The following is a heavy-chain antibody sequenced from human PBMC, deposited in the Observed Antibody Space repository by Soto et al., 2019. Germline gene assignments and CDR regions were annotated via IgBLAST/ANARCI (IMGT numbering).Heavy chain of an antibody. D-gene: IGHD6-19*01. V-gene: IGHV3-73*01. CDR2: IRSKTNSYAT. CDR1: GFTFGGSA. J-gene: IGHJ4*02. CDR3: TRQTDAVQWMVVPTDYNFDY. Sequence: GGSLRLSCAASGFTFGGSAMHWGRQASGKGLEWVGHIRSKTNSYATAYAESVKGRFTISRDDSMNAAYLQMNRLKTEDTAVYFCTRQTDAVQWMVVPTDYNFDYWGQGNLVTVSS.